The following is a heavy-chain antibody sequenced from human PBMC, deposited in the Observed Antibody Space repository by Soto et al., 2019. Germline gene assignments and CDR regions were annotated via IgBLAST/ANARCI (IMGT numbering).Heavy chain of an antibody. CDR3: AKLGFSGTYFHFDY. CDR1: GFPFINFA. D-gene: IGHD3-10*01. Sequence: GGSLRLSCEASGFPFINFAMNWVRQSPGKGLEWVSSISGSGGRTWYADSVRGRLTISRDNSQNTLYLQMNGLRGEDTAVYYCAKLGFSGTYFHFDYWGQGALVTVSS. V-gene: IGHV3-23*01. CDR2: ISGSGGRT. J-gene: IGHJ4*02.